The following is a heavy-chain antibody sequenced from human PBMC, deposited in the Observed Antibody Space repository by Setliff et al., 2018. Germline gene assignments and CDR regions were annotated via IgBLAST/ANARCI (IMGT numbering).Heavy chain of an antibody. CDR2: IYHNGNT. CDR3: VRDRTAYSYGLDV. V-gene: IGHV4-59*01. Sequence: PSETLSLTCTVSGGSISPYFWSWIRQPPGKGLEWIGYIYHNGNTNFNPSLKTRVTMFVDTSKNQFALNLRSVTAADAAVYYCVRDRTAYSYGLDVWGQGTTVTVSS. J-gene: IGHJ6*02. CDR1: GGSISPYF. D-gene: IGHD5-18*01.